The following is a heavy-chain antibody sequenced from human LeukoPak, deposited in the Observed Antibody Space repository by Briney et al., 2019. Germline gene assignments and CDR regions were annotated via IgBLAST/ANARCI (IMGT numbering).Heavy chain of an antibody. CDR1: GGSISSYY. CDR3: AGDYEGYCFDY. J-gene: IGHJ4*02. D-gene: IGHD3-22*01. CDR2: IYYSGST. Sequence: PSETLSLTCTVSGGSISSYYWSWIRQPPGKGLEWIGYIYYSGSTNYNPSLKSRVTISVDTSKNQFSLKLSSVTAADTAVYYCAGDYEGYCFDYWGQGTLVTVSS. V-gene: IGHV4-59*01.